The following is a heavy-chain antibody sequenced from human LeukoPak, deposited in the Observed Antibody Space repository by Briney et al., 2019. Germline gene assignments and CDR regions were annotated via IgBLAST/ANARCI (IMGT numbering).Heavy chain of an antibody. D-gene: IGHD6-6*01. J-gene: IGHJ6*03. Sequence: GGSLRLSCAASGFTFSSYAMSWVRQAPGKGLEWVSAISGSGGSTYYADSVKGRFTTSRDNSKNTLYLQMNSLRAEDTAVYYCAKTAAARKYYYYYMDVWGKGTTVTVSS. CDR2: ISGSGGST. V-gene: IGHV3-23*01. CDR1: GFTFSSYA. CDR3: AKTAAARKYYYYYMDV.